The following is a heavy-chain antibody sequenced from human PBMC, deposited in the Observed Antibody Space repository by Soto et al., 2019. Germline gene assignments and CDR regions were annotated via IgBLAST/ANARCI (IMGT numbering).Heavy chain of an antibody. V-gene: IGHV4-59*01. D-gene: IGHD3-10*01. CDR3: ARGQRPLWFGESTYYYYYGMDV. CDR2: IYYSGST. CDR1: GGSISSYY. J-gene: IGHJ6*02. Sequence: SETLSLTSTVSGGSISSYYWSWIRQPPGKGLEWIGYIYYSGSTNYNPSLKSRVTISVDTSKNQFSLKLSSVTAADTAVYYCARGQRPLWFGESTYYYYYGMDVWGQGTTVTVSS.